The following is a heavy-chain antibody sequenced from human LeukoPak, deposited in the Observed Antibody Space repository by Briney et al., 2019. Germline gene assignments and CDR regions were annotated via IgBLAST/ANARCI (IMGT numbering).Heavy chain of an antibody. V-gene: IGHV3-48*03. J-gene: IGHJ6*02. CDR2: ISSSGSTI. CDR3: ARDREYYYDSSGYYYNYYYGTDV. CDR1: GFTFSSYE. D-gene: IGHD3-22*01. Sequence: PGGSLRLSCAASGFTFSSYEMNWVRQAPGKGLEWVSYISSSGSTIYYADSVKGRFTISRDNAKNSLYLQMNSLRAEDTAVYYCARDREYYYDSSGYYYNYYYGTDVWGQGTTVTVSS.